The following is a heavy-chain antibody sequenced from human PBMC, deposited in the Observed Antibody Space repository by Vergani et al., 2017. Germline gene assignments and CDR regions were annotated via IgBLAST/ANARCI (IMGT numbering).Heavy chain of an antibody. CDR1: GGTFSSYA. V-gene: IGHV1-69*01. D-gene: IGHD6-6*01. CDR3: AXRSIAARPSTYYYYGMDV. Sequence: QVQLVQSGAEVKKPGSSVKVSCKASGGTFSSYAISWVRQAPGQGLEWMGGIIPIFGTANYAQKFQGRVTITADESTSTAYMELRSLRSEDTAVYYCAXRSIAARPSTYYYYGMDVWGQGTTVTVSS. CDR2: IIPIFGTA. J-gene: IGHJ6*02.